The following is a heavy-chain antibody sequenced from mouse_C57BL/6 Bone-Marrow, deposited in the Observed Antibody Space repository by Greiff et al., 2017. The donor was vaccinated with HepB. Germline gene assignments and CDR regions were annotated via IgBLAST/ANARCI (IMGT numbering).Heavy chain of an antibody. Sequence: VKLMESGAELARPGASVKLSCKASGYTFTSYGISWVKQRTGQGLESIGEIYPRSGNTYYNEKFKGKATLTADKSSSTAYMELRSLTSEDSAVYFCARGRWLLLAYWGQGTLVTVSA. CDR2: IYPRSGNT. CDR1: GYTFTSYG. CDR3: ARGRWLLLAY. J-gene: IGHJ3*01. V-gene: IGHV1-81*01. D-gene: IGHD2-3*01.